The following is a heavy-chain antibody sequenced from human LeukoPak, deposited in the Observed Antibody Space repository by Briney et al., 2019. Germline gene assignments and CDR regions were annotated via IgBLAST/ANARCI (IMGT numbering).Heavy chain of an antibody. CDR2: ISWDGGST. CDR3: ARSPYSSSWYGISFDY. D-gene: IGHD6-13*01. V-gene: IGHV3-43*01. Sequence: GGSLRLSCAASGFTFDDYTMHWVRQAPGKGLEWVSLISWDGGSTYYADSVKGRFTISRDNAKNSLYLQMNSLRAEDTAVYYCARSPYSSSWYGISFDYWGQGTLVTVSS. CDR1: GFTFDDYT. J-gene: IGHJ4*02.